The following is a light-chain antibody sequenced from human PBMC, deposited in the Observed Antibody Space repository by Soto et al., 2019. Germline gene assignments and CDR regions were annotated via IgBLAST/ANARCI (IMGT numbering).Light chain of an antibody. Sequence: DIQMTQSPSTLSSSVGDRVTITCRASQSISSWLAWYQQQQGKAPKLLIYNASSLQSAVASRFIGSGSGTEFTRTISCVQPDDFASYYCQRYNSTFGQGTKVEI. J-gene: IGKJ1*01. CDR1: QSISSW. V-gene: IGKV1-5*03. CDR3: QRYNST. CDR2: NAS.